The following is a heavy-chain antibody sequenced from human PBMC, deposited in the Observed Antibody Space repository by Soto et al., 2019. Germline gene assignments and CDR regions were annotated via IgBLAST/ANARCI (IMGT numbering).Heavy chain of an antibody. J-gene: IGHJ2*01. CDR1: GGSFSGYY. D-gene: IGHD2-8*02. Sequence: QVQLQQWGAGPLRPLETLSLTCGVSGGSFSGYYWAWIRQSPGKGLEWIGEINDRGSINYNPALKSRVRISVDTSNNHYSLNLRSVTAADTAGYYCARESHDRSTGPPWVGYVALGGRGTPVTVSS. CDR2: INDRGSI. CDR3: ARESHDRSTGPPWVGYVAL. V-gene: IGHV4-34*01.